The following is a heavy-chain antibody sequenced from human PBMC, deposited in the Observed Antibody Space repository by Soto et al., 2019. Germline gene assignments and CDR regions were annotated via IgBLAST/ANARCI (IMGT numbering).Heavy chain of an antibody. J-gene: IGHJ4*02. D-gene: IGHD2-21*01. CDR2: IYPGDSET. Sequence: MPGKGMEWMGIIYPGDSETRYSPSFQGQVTTSADKSISTAYLQWSSLKTEDTPVYYCTTDSRTHCAPFFDYWGQRILVTVSS. CDR3: TTDSRTHCAPFFDY. V-gene: IGHV5-51*01.